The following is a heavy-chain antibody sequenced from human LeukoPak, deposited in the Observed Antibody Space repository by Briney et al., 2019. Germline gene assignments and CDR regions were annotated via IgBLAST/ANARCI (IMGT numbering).Heavy chain of an antibody. J-gene: IGHJ3*02. D-gene: IGHD3-22*01. Sequence: ASVKVSCKASGYTFTSYDINWVRQAPGQGLEWMGWMKPNSGNTGYAQKFQGRVTITRNTSISTAYMELSSLRSEDTAVYYCARGYDSSGYYAGYAFDIWGQGTMVTVSS. CDR3: ARGYDSSGYYAGYAFDI. CDR2: MKPNSGNT. CDR1: GYTFTSYD. V-gene: IGHV1-8*03.